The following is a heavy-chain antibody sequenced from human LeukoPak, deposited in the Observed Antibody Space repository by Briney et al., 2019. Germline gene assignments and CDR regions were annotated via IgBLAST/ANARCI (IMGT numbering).Heavy chain of an antibody. D-gene: IGHD2-15*01. V-gene: IGHV1-69*05. CDR1: GGTFSSYA. Sequence: SVKVSCKASGGTFSSYAISWVRQAPGQGLEWMGGIIPIFGTANYAQKFQGRVTITTDESKSTAYMELSSLRSEDTAVYYCARDPLVYCSGGSCYYENWFDPWGQGTLVTVSS. J-gene: IGHJ5*02. CDR2: IIPIFGTA. CDR3: ARDPLVYCSGGSCYYENWFDP.